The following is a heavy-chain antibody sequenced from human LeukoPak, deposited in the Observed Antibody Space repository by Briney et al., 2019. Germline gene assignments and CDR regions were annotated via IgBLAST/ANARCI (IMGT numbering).Heavy chain of an antibody. J-gene: IGHJ3*02. CDR3: GGGYDDAFDI. CDR1: GGPFSGYY. V-gene: IGHV4-34*01. CDR2: INHSGST. D-gene: IGHD5-12*01. Sequence: SETLSLTCAVYGGPFSGYYWSWIRQPPGKGLEWIGEINHSGSTNYNPSLKSRVTISVDTSKNQFSLKLSSVTAADTAVYYCGGGYDDAFDIWGQGTMVTVSS.